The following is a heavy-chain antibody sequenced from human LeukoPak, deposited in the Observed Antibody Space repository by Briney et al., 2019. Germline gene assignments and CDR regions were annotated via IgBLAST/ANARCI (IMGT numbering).Heavy chain of an antibody. V-gene: IGHV3-7*01. Sequence: GGSLRLSWPAYTLTLSIYWTSWVSQAPRNVLEWVANTMQVGRQKNYVDSVKGRFTISRDHAANSTYLQMNSLRAEYTAVYYCARDLLATGPWDFWGGYQSLDYFGYCGQGTLVTVSS. J-gene: IGHJ4*02. CDR2: TMQVGRQK. D-gene: IGHD3-3*01. CDR3: ARDLLATGPWDFWGGYQSLDYFGY. CDR1: TLTLSIYW.